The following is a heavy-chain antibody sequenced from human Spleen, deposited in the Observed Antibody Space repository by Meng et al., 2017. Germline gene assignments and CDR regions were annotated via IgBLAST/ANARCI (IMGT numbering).Heavy chain of an antibody. V-gene: IGHV1-18*01. CDR3: ARDEDISAAGKLFGDY. CDR1: GYTFTKHG. CDR2: VSTYNGNT. J-gene: IGHJ4*02. Sequence: ASVKVSCKASGYTFTKHGVTWVRQAPGQGLEWLGWVSTYNGNTNYAQKLQGRVTMTGDTSISTAYMELSGLRSDDTAMYYCARDEDISAAGKLFGDYWGQGTLVTVSS. D-gene: IGHD6-13*01.